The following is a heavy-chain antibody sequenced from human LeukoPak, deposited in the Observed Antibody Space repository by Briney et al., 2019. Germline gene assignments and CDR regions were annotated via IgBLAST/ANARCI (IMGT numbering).Heavy chain of an antibody. D-gene: IGHD3-10*01. CDR2: ISSSSSYI. Sequence: GGSLRLSCAASGFTVSRNYMTWDRQAPGKGLEWVSSISSSSSYIYYADSVKGRFTISRDNAKNSLYLQMNSLRAEDTAVYYCARAGFGTPDYWGQGSLVTVSS. J-gene: IGHJ4*02. V-gene: IGHV3-21*01. CDR1: GFTVSRNY. CDR3: ARAGFGTPDY.